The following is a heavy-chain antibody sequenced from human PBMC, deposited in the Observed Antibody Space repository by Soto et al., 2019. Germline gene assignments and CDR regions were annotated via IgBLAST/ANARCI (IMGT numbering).Heavy chain of an antibody. CDR1: GFTFNNYA. J-gene: IGHJ4*02. V-gene: IGHV3-23*01. Sequence: SLRLSSAASGFTFNNYAMNCVRQAPGKGLEWVATISGTGGSTYYADSVKGRFTISRDNSKNTLYLQMNSLRVEDTAVYYCAKDRLGGNFDYWGQGTQVTVSS. CDR3: AKDRLGGNFDY. CDR2: ISGTGGST.